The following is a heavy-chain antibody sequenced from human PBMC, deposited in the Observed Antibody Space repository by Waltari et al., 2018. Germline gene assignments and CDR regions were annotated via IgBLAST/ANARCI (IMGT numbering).Heavy chain of an antibody. CDR3: ATYIGASVGTAAFDV. CDR1: GGSITSNRHY. V-gene: IGHV4-39*01. D-gene: IGHD5-12*01. Sequence: QLQLQESGPGLVKPSETLSLTCAVSGGSITSNRHYWGWIRQPPGQGLEWIVTISYTGATYSSPSLKSRVTISRDTSKNQLSLTLGSVTAADTALYYCATYIGASVGTAAFDVWGQGTMVTVSS. CDR2: ISYTGAT. J-gene: IGHJ3*01.